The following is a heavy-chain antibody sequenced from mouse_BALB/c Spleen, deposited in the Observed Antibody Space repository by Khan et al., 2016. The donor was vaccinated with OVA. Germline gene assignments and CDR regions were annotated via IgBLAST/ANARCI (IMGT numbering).Heavy chain of an antibody. V-gene: IGHV9-3-1*01. Sequence: QIQLVQSGPELKKPGETVKISCKASGYTFKNYGMNWVKQAPGKGLKWMGWINTYTGEPTYVEDFKGRFAFSLETSASTAYLQINNLKNEDTATYFCARPPFFSYVMVYWGQGTSVTVSS. CDR1: GYTFKNYG. CDR3: ARPPFFSYVMVY. J-gene: IGHJ4*01. CDR2: INTYTGEP.